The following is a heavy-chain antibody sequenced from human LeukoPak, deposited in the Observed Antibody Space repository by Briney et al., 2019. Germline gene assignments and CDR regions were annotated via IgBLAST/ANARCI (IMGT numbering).Heavy chain of an antibody. D-gene: IGHD1-20*01. Sequence: SESLSLTCTVSNYPITFSYYRGWIQQSPGRGLEWIGIIYHSGGSTFYNPSLESRLTMSVDTSKNQISLQMRSVTAEDTAVYYCARDHTTLTGHIQYFDPWGRGTLVTVSS. CDR2: IYHSGGST. CDR1: NYPITFSYY. J-gene: IGHJ5*02. V-gene: IGHV4-38-2*02. CDR3: ARDHTTLTGHIQYFDP.